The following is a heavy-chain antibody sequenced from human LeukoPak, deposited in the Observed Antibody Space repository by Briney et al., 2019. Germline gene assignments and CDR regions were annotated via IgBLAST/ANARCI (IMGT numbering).Heavy chain of an antibody. CDR2: ISWNTGNK. CDR1: GFIFDNYA. Sequence: GGSLRLSCAAAGFIFDNYAMHWVRQAPGKGLEWVSRISWNTGNKDYADSVKGRFTISRDNSKNTLYLQMNSLRAEDTAVYYCARDDDYVWGSYRYPDYWGQGTLVTVSS. V-gene: IGHV3-9*01. D-gene: IGHD3-16*02. CDR3: ARDDDYVWGSYRYPDY. J-gene: IGHJ4*02.